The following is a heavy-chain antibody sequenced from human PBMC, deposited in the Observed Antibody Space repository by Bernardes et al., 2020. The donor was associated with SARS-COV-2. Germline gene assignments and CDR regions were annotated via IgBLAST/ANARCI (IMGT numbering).Heavy chain of an antibody. Sequence: SETLSLTCTVSGGSISSSSYYWGWIRQPPGKGLEWIGSIHYSGNTYYNPSLKSRVTISVDTSKNQFSLKLSSVTAADTAVYYCARQGDGYSLIYLESWGQGTLVTDSS. V-gene: IGHV4-39*01. D-gene: IGHD3-3*01. CDR2: IHYSGNT. J-gene: IGHJ4*02. CDR1: GGSISSSSYY. CDR3: ARQGDGYSLIYLES.